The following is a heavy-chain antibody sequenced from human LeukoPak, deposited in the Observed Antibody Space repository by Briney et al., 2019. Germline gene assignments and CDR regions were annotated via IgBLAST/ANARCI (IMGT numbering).Heavy chain of an antibody. Sequence: GASVKVSCKTSGYTFSDNYIHWIRQAPGQGLEWVGWINPNSGDTDYAQKFQGRVTVTRDTSTSTVYMELSSLRSEDTAVYYCARVFPGMGATNWFDPWGQGTLVTVSS. D-gene: IGHD1-26*01. V-gene: IGHV1-2*02. J-gene: IGHJ5*02. CDR3: ARVFPGMGATNWFDP. CDR2: INPNSGDT. CDR1: GYTFSDNY.